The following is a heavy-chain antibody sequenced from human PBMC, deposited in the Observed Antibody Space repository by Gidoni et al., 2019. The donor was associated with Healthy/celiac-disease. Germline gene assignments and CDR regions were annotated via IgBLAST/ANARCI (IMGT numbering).Heavy chain of an antibody. CDR3: AKSYYYDSSGYVGPNWFDP. CDR1: GFTFDDYA. J-gene: IGHJ5*02. D-gene: IGHD3-22*01. CDR2: ISWNSGSI. Sequence: EVQLVESGGGLVQPGRSLRLSCAASGFTFDDYAMHWVRQAPGKGLEWVSGISWNSGSIGYADSVKGRFTISRDNAKNSLYLQMNSLRAEDTNLYYCAKSYYYDSSGYVGPNWFDPWGQGTLVTVSS. V-gene: IGHV3-9*01.